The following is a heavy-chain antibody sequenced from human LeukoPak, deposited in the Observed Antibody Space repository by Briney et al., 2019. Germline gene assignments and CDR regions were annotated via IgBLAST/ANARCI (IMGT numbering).Heavy chain of an antibody. CDR2: IIPIFGTA. J-gene: IGHJ5*02. CDR1: GGTFSSYA. CDR3: ARILGFRAQKWSWFDP. V-gene: IGHV1-69*13. D-gene: IGHD2-8*01. Sequence: GASVKVSCKASGGTFSSYAISWVRQAPGQGLEWMVGIIPIFGTANYAQKFQGRVTITADESTSTAYMELSSLRSEDTAVYYCARILGFRAQKWSWFDPWGQGTLVTVSS.